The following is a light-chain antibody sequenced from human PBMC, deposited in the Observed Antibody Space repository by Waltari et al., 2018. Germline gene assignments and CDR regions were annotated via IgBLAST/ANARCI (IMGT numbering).Light chain of an antibody. CDR1: QSISRY. V-gene: IGKV3-20*01. CDR2: GAS. Sequence: EVVLTQSPGTLSLSPGERATLFCRASQSISRYLVWYQQRPGQAPRLLIYGASIRAAGIPDRFSGSGSGTDFTLSISRLEPEDFAVYYCQNHERLPATFGQGTRVENK. J-gene: IGKJ1*01. CDR3: QNHERLPAT.